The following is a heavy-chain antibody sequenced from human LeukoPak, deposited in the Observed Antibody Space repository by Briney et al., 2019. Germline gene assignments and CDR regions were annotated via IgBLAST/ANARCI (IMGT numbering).Heavy chain of an antibody. CDR2: ISSSGGST. Sequence: PGGSLRLSCTASGFTFSSYAMTWVRQAPGKGLEWVSPISSSGGSTYYTDSVKGRFTISRDNSKNTLYLQMNSLRAEDTAVYYCAKARCSSTSCSMDVWGKGTTVTVSS. D-gene: IGHD2-2*01. CDR3: AKARCSSTSCSMDV. CDR1: GFTFSSYA. V-gene: IGHV3-23*01. J-gene: IGHJ6*03.